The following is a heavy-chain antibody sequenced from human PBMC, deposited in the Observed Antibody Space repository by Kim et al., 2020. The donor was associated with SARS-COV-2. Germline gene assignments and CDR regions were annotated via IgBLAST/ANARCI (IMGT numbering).Heavy chain of an antibody. CDR1: GGSVSSGSYY. CDR3: ARGSGYSYGLYFDY. CDR2: IYYSGST. J-gene: IGHJ4*02. Sequence: SETLSLTCTVSGGSVSSGSYYWSWIRQPPGKGLEWIGYIYYSGSTNYNPSLKSRVTISVDTSKNQFSLKLSSVTAADTAVYYCARGSGYSYGLYFDYWGQGTLVTVSS. D-gene: IGHD5-18*01. V-gene: IGHV4-61*01.